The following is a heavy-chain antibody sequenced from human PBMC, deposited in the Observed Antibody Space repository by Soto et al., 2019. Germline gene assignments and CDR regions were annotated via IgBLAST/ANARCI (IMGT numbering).Heavy chain of an antibody. CDR2: ISAYNGNT. V-gene: IGHV1-18*01. CDR1: GYTFTSYG. Sequence: QVQLVQSGAEVKKPGASVKVSCKASGYTFTSYGISWVRQAPGQGLEWMGWISAYNGNTNYAQKLQGRVTMTTDTSTSTAEMDLRSLRSDDTAVYYCAGGAIRYYGSGSYARAFDIWGQGTMVTVSS. J-gene: IGHJ3*02. D-gene: IGHD3-10*01. CDR3: AGGAIRYYGSGSYARAFDI.